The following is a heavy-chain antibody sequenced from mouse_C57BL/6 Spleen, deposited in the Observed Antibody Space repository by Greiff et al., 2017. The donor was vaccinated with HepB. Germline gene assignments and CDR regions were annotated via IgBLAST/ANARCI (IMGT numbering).Heavy chain of an antibody. V-gene: IGHV5-6*01. CDR3: ARPNRDDWYFDV. J-gene: IGHJ1*03. CDR2: ISSGGSYT. CDR1: GFTFSSYG. Sequence: EVKLVESGGDLVKPGGSLKLSCAASGFTFSSYGMSWVRQTPDKRLEWVATISSGGSYTYYPDSVKGRFTISRDNAKNTLYLQMSSLKSEDTAMYYCARPNRDDWYFDVWGTGTTVTVSS. D-gene: IGHD4-1*01.